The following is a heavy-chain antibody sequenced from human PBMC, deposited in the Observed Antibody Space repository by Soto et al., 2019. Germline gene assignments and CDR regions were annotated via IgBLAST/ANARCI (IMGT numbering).Heavy chain of an antibody. V-gene: IGHV1-69*02. CDR1: GDTFNFYS. J-gene: IGHJ4*02. D-gene: IGHD3-10*01. Sequence: QVQLVQSGAEVKRPGSSVKVSCKASGDTFNFYSINWVRQAPGLGLEWMGRVNPIVSMSNYAQKFQDRVTITADKSTSTAYMELSSLRSEDTAIYYCASSYGSGYRAFDYWGQGALVTVSS. CDR2: VNPIVSMS. CDR3: ASSYGSGYRAFDY.